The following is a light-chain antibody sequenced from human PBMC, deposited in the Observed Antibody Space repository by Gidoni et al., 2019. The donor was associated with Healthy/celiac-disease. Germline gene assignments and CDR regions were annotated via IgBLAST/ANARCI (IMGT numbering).Light chain of an antibody. CDR3: QQYGSSPSIT. CDR1: QSVSSSY. V-gene: IGKV3-20*01. Sequence: ELALTQSPGTLSLSPGERATLSCRASQSVSSSYLAWYQQKPGQAPRLLIYGASSRATGIPDRFSGSVSGTDFTLTISRLEPEDFAVYYCQQYGSSPSITFGQGTRLEIK. J-gene: IGKJ5*01. CDR2: GAS.